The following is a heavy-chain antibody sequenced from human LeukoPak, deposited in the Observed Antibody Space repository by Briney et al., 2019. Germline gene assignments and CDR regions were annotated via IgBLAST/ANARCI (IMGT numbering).Heavy chain of an antibody. CDR3: ARVDGYYDSSGYYYFLDY. V-gene: IGHV1-2*02. Sequence: GASVKVSCKASGYTFTGYYMHWVRQAPGQGLEWMGWINPNSGGTNYAQKFQGRVTMTRDTSISTAYMELSRLGSDDTAVYYCARVDGYYDSSGYYYFLDYWGQGTLVTVSS. CDR1: GYTFTGYY. J-gene: IGHJ4*02. D-gene: IGHD3-22*01. CDR2: INPNSGGT.